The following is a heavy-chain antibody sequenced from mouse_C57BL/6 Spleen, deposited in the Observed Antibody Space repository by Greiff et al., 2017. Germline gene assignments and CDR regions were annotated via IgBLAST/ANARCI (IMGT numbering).Heavy chain of an antibody. J-gene: IGHJ2*01. Sequence: EVMLVESGEGLVKPGGSLKLSCAASGFTFSSYAMSWVRQTPEKRLEWVAYISSGGDYIYYADTVKGRFTISRDNARNTLYLQMSSLKSEDTAMYYCTRALYGSSFDYCGQGTPLTVSS. CDR2: ISSGGDYI. CDR1: GFTFSSYA. D-gene: IGHD1-1*01. CDR3: TRALYGSSFDY. V-gene: IGHV5-9-1*02.